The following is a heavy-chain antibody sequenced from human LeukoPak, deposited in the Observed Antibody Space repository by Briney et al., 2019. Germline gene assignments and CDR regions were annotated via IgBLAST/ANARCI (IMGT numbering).Heavy chain of an antibody. V-gene: IGHV4-39*01. D-gene: IGHD1-1*01. CDR1: GGSISSSSYY. Sequence: PSETLSLTCTVSGGSISSSSYYWGWIRQPPGKGLEWIGSIYYSGSTYYNPSLKSRVTISVDTSKNQFSLKLSSVTAADTAVYYCARRTTDLDAFDIWGQGTMVTVSS. CDR3: ARRTTDLDAFDI. CDR2: IYYSGST. J-gene: IGHJ3*02.